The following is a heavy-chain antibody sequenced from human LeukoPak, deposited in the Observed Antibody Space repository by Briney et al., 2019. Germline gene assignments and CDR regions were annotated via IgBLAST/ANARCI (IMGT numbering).Heavy chain of an antibody. V-gene: IGHV4-59*01. J-gene: IGHJ4*02. CDR2: IYYSGGT. D-gene: IGHD3-22*01. CDR3: ARWQYDSSGYRKIDC. Sequence: SETLSLTCNVSGGSTRSYYWSWIRQSPGKGLEWIGYIYYSGGTNYNPSLKSRVTISVDTSKNQFSLKLSSVTAADTAVYYCARWQYDSSGYRKIDCWGQGTLVTVSS. CDR1: GGSTRSYY.